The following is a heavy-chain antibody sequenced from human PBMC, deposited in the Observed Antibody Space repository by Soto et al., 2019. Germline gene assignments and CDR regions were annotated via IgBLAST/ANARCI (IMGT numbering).Heavy chain of an antibody. CDR2: IYYSGST. Sequence: SGTLSLTCAVSVVSIISYYWSWIRPPPGKGLEWIGYIYYSGSTNYNPSLKSRVTISVDTSKNQFSLKLSSVTAADTAVYYCARAFWSGYYAPSHFDYWGQGTLVTVSA. CDR1: VVSIISYY. J-gene: IGHJ4*02. CDR3: ARAFWSGYYAPSHFDY. D-gene: IGHD3-3*01. V-gene: IGHV4-59*01.